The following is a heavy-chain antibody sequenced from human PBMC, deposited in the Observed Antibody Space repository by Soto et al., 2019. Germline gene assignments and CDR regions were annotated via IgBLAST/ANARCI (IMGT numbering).Heavy chain of an antibody. J-gene: IGHJ4*02. CDR2: ISTTSSSI. CDR1: GFTFSSYS. CDR3: ARKGVAFDY. Sequence: GGSLRLSCAASGFTFSSYSMNWVRQAPGKGLEWISYISTTSSSIYYADSVKGRFTISRDNAKNSLFLQMNSLRDEDTAVYYCARKGVAFDYWGQGXLVTVYS. V-gene: IGHV3-48*02. D-gene: IGHD3-3*01.